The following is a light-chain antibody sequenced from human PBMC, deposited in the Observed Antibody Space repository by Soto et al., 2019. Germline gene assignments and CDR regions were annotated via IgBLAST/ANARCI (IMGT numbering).Light chain of an antibody. CDR2: GAS. CDR3: QQYGGSSWT. CDR1: QRIASIY. Sequence: EIVLTQSPGTLSLSLGERATLSCRASQRIASIYLAWYQQKPGQAPRLLIHGASYRATGIPDRFSGSGSGTDFSLTITRLEPEDFAVYYCQQYGGSSWTFGQGTKVDIK. V-gene: IGKV3-20*01. J-gene: IGKJ1*01.